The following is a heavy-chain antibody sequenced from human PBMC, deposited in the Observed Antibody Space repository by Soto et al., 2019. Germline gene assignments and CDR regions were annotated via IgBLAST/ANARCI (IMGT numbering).Heavy chain of an antibody. CDR1: GCSFVHYA. V-gene: IGHV3-23*01. CDR2: LSGSGTIT. CDR3: AKATTNGGWFNPFDS. D-gene: IGHD6-19*01. Sequence: EVQILESGGGLVQPGGSLRLSCAASGCSFVHYAMNWVRQAPGNGLEWVSGLSGSGTITYYADSVKGRFTLSRDNSRDTLFLQMNSLTADDTDVYYCAKATTNGGWFNPFDSWGQGALVTVSS. J-gene: IGHJ4*02.